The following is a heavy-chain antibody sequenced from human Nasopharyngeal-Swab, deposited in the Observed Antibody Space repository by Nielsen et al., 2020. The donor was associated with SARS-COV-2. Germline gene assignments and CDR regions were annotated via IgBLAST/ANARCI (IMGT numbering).Heavy chain of an antibody. V-gene: IGHV4-38-2*02. D-gene: IGHD3-10*01. Sequence: SETLSLTCTVSGYSISSGYYWGWIRQPPGKGLEWIGSMYHSGSNYYNPSLKSRVTISEDTSKNQFSLKLSSVTAADTAVYYCARDWGERIFDYWGQGTLVTVSS. CDR3: ARDWGERIFDY. CDR2: MYHSGSN. J-gene: IGHJ4*02. CDR1: GYSISSGYY.